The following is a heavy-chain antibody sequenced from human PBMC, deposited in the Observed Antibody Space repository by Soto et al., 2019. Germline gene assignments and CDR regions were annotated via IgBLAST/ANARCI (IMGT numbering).Heavy chain of an antibody. D-gene: IGHD3-3*01. CDR1: GGSISSYY. Sequence: SETLSLTCTVSGGSISSYYWSWIRQPPGKGLEWIGYIYYSGSTNYNPSLKSRVTISVDTSKNQFSLKLSSVTAADTAVYYCARHPHNYDFWSGYYTDYWGQGTLVTVSS. V-gene: IGHV4-59*08. CDR3: ARHPHNYDFWSGYYTDY. CDR2: IYYSGST. J-gene: IGHJ4*02.